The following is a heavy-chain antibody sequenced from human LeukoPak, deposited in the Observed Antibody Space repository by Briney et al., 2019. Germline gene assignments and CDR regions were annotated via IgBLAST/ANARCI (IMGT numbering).Heavy chain of an antibody. CDR2: IIPIFGTA. V-gene: IGHV1-69*05. Sequence: EASVKVSCKASGGTFSSYAISWVRQAPGQGLEWMGGIIPIFGTANYAQKFQGGVTITTDESTSTAYMELSSLRSEDTAVYYCASGSYYGANYYYYYMDVWGKGTTVTVSS. J-gene: IGHJ6*03. CDR3: ASGSYYGANYYYYYMDV. CDR1: GGTFSSYA. D-gene: IGHD1-26*01.